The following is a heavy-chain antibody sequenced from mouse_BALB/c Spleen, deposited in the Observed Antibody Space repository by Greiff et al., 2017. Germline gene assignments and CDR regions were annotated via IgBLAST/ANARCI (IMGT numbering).Heavy chain of an antibody. J-gene: IGHJ4*01. CDR2: IRSKSNNYAT. D-gene: IGHD1-1*01. CDR1: GFTFNTYA. CDR3: VRRGYGSGAMDY. V-gene: IGHV10-1*02. Sequence: EVMLVESGGGLVQPKGSLKLSCAASGFTFNTYAMNWVRQAPGKGLEWVARIRSKSNNYATYYADSVKDRFTISRDDSQSMLYLQMNNLKTEDTAMYYCVRRGYGSGAMDYWGQGTSVTVSS.